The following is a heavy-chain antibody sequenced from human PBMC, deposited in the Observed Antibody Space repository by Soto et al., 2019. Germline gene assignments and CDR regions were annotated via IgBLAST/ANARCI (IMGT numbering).Heavy chain of an antibody. CDR2: IYHSGST. Sequence: QVQLQESGPGLVKPSGTLSLTCPFSGVSISSSNWWSCVRQTQGKGLEWIGEIYHSGSTNYNPSRQSLVTILVDKSKIECSLKLRSVTAADTAVYYFAGDLGYYDFWSGSGAFEIWGQWTMVTVSS. J-gene: IGHJ3*02. D-gene: IGHD3-3*01. CDR1: GVSISSSNW. CDR3: AGDLGYYDFWSGSGAFEI. V-gene: IGHV4-4*02.